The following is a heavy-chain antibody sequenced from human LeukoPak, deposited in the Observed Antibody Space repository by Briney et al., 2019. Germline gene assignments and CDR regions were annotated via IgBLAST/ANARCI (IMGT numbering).Heavy chain of an antibody. CDR3: ARISRTPGTSIPLFED. CDR1: GFPFSGFE. D-gene: IGHD1-1*01. CDR2: INHNSITI. V-gene: IGHV3-48*03. Sequence: GGSLRLSCAASGFPFSGFEMNGLRQAPGKGLQWLSYINHNSITIYHADSVKGRFTISRDNAKNSLYLKMDSLRAEDTAVYYCARISRTPGTSIPLFEDWGQGTLVTVSS. J-gene: IGHJ4*02.